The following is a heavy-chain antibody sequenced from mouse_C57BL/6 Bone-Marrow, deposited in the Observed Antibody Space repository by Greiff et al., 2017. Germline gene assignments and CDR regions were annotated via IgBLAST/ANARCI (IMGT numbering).Heavy chain of an antibody. V-gene: IGHV14-4*01. J-gene: IGHJ2*01. D-gene: IGHD1-1*01. CDR2: IEPENGDT. CDR3: TTYLYGSSFDY. Sequence: VQLQQSGAELVRPGASVKLSCTASGFNIKDDYMHWVKQRPEQGLEWIGWIEPENGDTEYASKFQGKATITADTSSNTAYLQLSSLTSEDTAVYYCTTYLYGSSFDYWGQGTTLTVSS. CDR1: GFNIKDDY.